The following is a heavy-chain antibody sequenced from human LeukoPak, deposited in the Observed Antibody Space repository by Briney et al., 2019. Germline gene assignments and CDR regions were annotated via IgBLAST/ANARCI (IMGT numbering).Heavy chain of an antibody. J-gene: IGHJ6*03. Sequence: SETLSLTCAVSGYSISSASYWGWIRQPPGKGLEWIGNIYHSGSPYYNPSLKSRVTISVDTSKNQFSLKLSSVTAADTAVYYCARGYSSWSYYMDVWGKGTTVTVSS. D-gene: IGHD6-13*01. V-gene: IGHV4-38-2*01. CDR1: GYSISSASY. CDR3: ARGYSSWSYYMDV. CDR2: IYHSGSP.